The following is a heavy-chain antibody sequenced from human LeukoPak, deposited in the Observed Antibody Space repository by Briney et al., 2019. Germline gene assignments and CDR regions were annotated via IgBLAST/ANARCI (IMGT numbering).Heavy chain of an antibody. CDR2: VSGSGGST. Sequence: GGSLRLSCAASGFTFSSYAMSWVRQAPGKGLEWVSAVSGSGGSTYYADSVKGRFTISRDNSKNTLYLQMNSLRAEDTAVYYCARSVLGRCFDYWGQGTLVTVSS. CDR3: ARSVLGRCFDY. J-gene: IGHJ4*02. CDR1: GFTFSSYA. D-gene: IGHD3-16*01. V-gene: IGHV3-23*01.